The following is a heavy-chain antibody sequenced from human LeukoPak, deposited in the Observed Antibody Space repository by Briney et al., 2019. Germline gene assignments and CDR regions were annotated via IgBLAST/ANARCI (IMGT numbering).Heavy chain of an antibody. CDR1: GGSITSLY. CDR3: VRSATIAVFRYGMDV. CDR2: VHQTGVT. D-gene: IGHD5-24*01. V-gene: IGHV4-59*11. J-gene: IGHJ6*02. Sequence: SETLSLTCSVSGGSITSLYWSWVRQPPGKGLEYVGYVHQTGVTNYNPSLRGRVSVSMDTSKNQFSLKLNSVTAADTAVYYCVRSATIAVFRYGMDVWGQGTTVTVSS.